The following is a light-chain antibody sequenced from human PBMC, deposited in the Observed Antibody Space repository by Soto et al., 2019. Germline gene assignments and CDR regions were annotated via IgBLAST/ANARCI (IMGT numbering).Light chain of an antibody. V-gene: IGLV2-14*02. CDR1: STDIGSYNL. CDR2: ETT. Sequence: QSALTQPASVSGSPGKSVTIFCTGTSTDIGSYNLVSWYQQPPGKAPRLLIYETTKRPSGVSNRFSGSKSCNAASLTISGLQADDEAEYNCGSHRRGNRLIFGGGTKLTVL. J-gene: IGLJ2*01. CDR3: GSHRRGNRLI.